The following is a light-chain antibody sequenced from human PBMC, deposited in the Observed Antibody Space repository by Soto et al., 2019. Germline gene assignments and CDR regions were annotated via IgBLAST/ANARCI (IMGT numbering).Light chain of an antibody. CDR3: QHDNNWPRT. V-gene: IGKV3-15*01. CDR1: QSVSSN. CDR2: GAS. Sequence: EIVMTQSPSTLSVSPGEIATLSCRASQSVSSNFAWYPQKPGQAPMLLIYGASTRATGITARFSGSGSGTEFTLTISSLQSEDFAVYYCQHDNNWPRTFGQGTKVEIK. J-gene: IGKJ1*01.